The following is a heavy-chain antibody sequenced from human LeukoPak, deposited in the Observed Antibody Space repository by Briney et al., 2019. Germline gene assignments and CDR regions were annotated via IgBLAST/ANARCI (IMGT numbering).Heavy chain of an antibody. J-gene: IGHJ6*02. CDR1: GYTFTGYY. CDR2: INPNSGGT. CDR3: ARAYYDILTGYPSKYYYYGMDV. V-gene: IGHV1-2*02. D-gene: IGHD3-9*01. Sequence: ASVKASCKASGYTFTGYYMHWVRQAPGQGLEWMGWINPNSGGTNYAQKFQGRVTMTRDTSISTAYMELSRLRSDDTAVYYCARAYYDILTGYPSKYYYYGMDVWGQGTTVTVSS.